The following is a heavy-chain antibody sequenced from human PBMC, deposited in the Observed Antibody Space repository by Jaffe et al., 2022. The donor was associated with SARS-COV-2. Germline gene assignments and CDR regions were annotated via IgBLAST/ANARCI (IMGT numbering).Heavy chain of an antibody. J-gene: IGHJ6*02. D-gene: IGHD3-10*01. CDR3: ARDYDPYGSGSYYKYYYYYGMDV. Sequence: QVQLVQSGAEVKKPGASVKVSCKASGYTFTGYYMHWVRQAPGQGLEWMGWINPNSGGTNYAQKFQGRVTMTRDTSISTAYMELSRLRSDDTAMYYCARDYDPYGSGSYYKYYYYYGMDVWGQGTTVTVSS. CDR1: GYTFTGYY. CDR2: INPNSGGT. V-gene: IGHV1-2*02.